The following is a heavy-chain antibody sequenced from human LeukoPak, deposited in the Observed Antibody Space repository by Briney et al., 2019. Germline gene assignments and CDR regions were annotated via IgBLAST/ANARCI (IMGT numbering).Heavy chain of an antibody. Sequence: GGSLRLSCAASGFTFSSYGMHWVRQAPGKGLEWVAVIWYDGSNKYYADSVKGRFTISRDNSKNTLYLQMNSLRAEDTAVYYCAKDTFRSSGPGYWGQGTPVTVSS. CDR1: GFTFSSYG. V-gene: IGHV3-33*06. J-gene: IGHJ4*02. CDR3: AKDTFRSSGPGY. D-gene: IGHD6-19*01. CDR2: IWYDGSNK.